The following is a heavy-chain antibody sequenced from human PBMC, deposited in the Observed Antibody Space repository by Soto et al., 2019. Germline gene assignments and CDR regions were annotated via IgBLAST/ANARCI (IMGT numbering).Heavy chain of an antibody. CDR2: ISSSGTYI. V-gene: IGHV3-21*01. J-gene: IGHJ6*02. CDR3: VRAGHVFDVHYYGMDL. CDR1: GFTFNDYS. D-gene: IGHD3-10*01. Sequence: LRLSCEASGFTFNDYSMEWVRQAPEKGLEWVSSISSSGTYIYYADSVKGRFAISRDNANNVMYLQMDTLRAEDTAVYYCVRAGHVFDVHYYGMDLWGQGTTVTVSS.